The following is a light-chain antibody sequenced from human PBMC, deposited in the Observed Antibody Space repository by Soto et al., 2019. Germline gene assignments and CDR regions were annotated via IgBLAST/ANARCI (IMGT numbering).Light chain of an antibody. CDR1: SSNIGAGYD. CDR3: QSYDRSLSTYV. Sequence: QSALTQPPSVSGAPGQRVTISCTGSSSNIGAGYDVHWYQQLPGTAPKLLIYGNNNRPSGLPDRFSGSKSGTSASLAITGLQADDEADYSCQSYDRSLSTYVFGTGTKVTVL. CDR2: GNN. J-gene: IGLJ1*01. V-gene: IGLV1-40*01.